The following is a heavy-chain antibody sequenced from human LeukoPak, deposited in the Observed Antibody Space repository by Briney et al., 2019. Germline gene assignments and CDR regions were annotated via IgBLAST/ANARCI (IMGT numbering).Heavy chain of an antibody. CDR3: ANFPHLEPTYLDS. CDR1: GFTFSSDW. D-gene: IGHD1-1*01. CDR2: IKQDESEK. J-gene: IGHJ4*02. Sequence: GGSLRLSCVGSGFTFSSDWMSWVPQAPGKGLEWVANIKQDESEKYYVDSVKGRFIVSRDNAKNSLYLQMNSLRVEDTAVYYCANFPHLEPTYLDSWGQGILVSVSS. V-gene: IGHV3-7*01.